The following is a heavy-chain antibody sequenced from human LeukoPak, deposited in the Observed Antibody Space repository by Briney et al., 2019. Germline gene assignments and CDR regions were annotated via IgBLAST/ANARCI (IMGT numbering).Heavy chain of an antibody. J-gene: IGHJ4*02. CDR2: IIPIFGTA. CDR3: ARWGSSEGFDY. Sequence: GASVEVSCKASGGTFSSYAISWVRQAPGQGLEWMGGIIPIFGTANYAQKFQGRVTITADESTSTAYMELSSLRSDDTAVYYCARWGSSEGFDYWGQGTLVTVAS. CDR1: GGTFSSYA. D-gene: IGHD7-27*01. V-gene: IGHV1-69*13.